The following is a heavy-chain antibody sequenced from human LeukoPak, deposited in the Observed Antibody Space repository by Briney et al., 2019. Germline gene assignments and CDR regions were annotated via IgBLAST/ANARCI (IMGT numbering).Heavy chain of an antibody. CDR2: IKQDGSEK. J-gene: IGHJ6*03. V-gene: IGHV3-7*01. CDR1: GFTFSSYW. Sequence: SGGSLRLSCAASGFTFSSYWMSWVRQAPGKGLEWVANIKQDGSEKYYVDSVKGRFTISRDNAKNSLYLQMNSLRAEDTAVYYCARGADTAMVTAHYYYYYMDVWGKGTTVTVSS. CDR3: ARGADTAMVTAHYYYYYMDV. D-gene: IGHD5-18*01.